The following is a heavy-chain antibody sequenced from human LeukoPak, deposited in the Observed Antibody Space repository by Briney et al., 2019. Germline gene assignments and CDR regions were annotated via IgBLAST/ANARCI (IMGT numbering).Heavy chain of an antibody. V-gene: IGHV1-18*01. CDR3: ARDYEPARVNAQYSSSWYYFDY. J-gene: IGHJ4*02. Sequence: ASVKVSCKASGYTFTSFGISWVRQAPGQGLEWMGWISAYNGNTNYAQKLQGRVTMTRDMSTSTVYMELSSLRSEDTAVYYCARDYEPARVNAQYSSSWYYFDYWGQGTLVTVSS. D-gene: IGHD6-13*01. CDR2: ISAYNGNT. CDR1: GYTFTSFG.